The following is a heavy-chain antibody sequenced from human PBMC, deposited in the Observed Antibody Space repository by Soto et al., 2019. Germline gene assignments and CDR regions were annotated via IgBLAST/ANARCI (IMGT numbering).Heavy chain of an antibody. CDR2: IKSKTEGGTT. V-gene: IGHV3-15*01. Sequence: GALRIACPASGFTCSNAWMSWVRQAPGKGLEWVGRIKSKTEGGTTDYSAPVKGRITISRDDSKNTLYLQMNSLKTEDTAVYYCTTDQSIAAAPNVYWCQGTLVTSPQ. CDR1: GFTCSNAW. CDR3: TTDQSIAAAPNVY. D-gene: IGHD6-13*01. J-gene: IGHJ4*02.